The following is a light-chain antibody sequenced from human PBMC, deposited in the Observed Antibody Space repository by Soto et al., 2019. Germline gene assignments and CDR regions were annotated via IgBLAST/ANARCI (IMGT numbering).Light chain of an antibody. CDR3: QQYNNWPPYT. V-gene: IGKV3-15*01. CDR2: GAS. CDR1: QSVSTN. Sequence: EIVMTQSPATLSVSPGDRATLSCRASQSVSTNLAWHQQRPGQAPRLLIYGASTRATGIPDRFSGSGSGTEFTLTISSLESADFAVYYCQQYNNWPPYTFGQGTKVDI. J-gene: IGKJ2*01.